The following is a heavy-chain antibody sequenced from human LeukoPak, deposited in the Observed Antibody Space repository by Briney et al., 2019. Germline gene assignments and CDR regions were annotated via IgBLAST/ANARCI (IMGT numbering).Heavy chain of an antibody. CDR1: GFTFSSYG. CDR3: AREVGYYFDY. J-gene: IGHJ4*02. Sequence: GRSLRLSCAASGFTFSSYGMHWVRQASGKGLEWVAVISYDGSNKYYADSVKGRFTISRDNSKNTLYLQMNSLRAEDTAVYYCAREVGYYFDYWGQGTLVTVSS. CDR2: ISYDGSNK. V-gene: IGHV3-30*19.